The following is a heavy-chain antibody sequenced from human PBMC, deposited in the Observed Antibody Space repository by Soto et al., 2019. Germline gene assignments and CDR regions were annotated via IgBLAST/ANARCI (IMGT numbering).Heavy chain of an antibody. CDR2: IYYSGST. D-gene: IGHD3-9*01. CDR3: ARVNDILTGFFDP. V-gene: IGHV4-31*03. Sequence: SETLSLTCTVSGGSISSGGYYWSWIRQHPGKGLEWIGCIYYSGSTYYNPSLKSRVTISVDTSKNQFSLKLSSVTAADTAVYYCARVNDILTGFFDPWGQGTLVTVSS. CDR1: GGSISSGGYY. J-gene: IGHJ5*02.